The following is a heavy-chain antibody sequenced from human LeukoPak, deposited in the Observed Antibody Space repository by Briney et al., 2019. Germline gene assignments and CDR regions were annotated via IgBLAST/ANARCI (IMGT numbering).Heavy chain of an antibody. CDR2: IYTSGSI. CDR3: ARDRIVVVPAAMRDYYYYMDV. J-gene: IGHJ6*03. V-gene: IGHV4-4*07. CDR1: GGSISSYY. Sequence: SETLSLTCTVSGGSISSYYWSWIRQPAGKGLEWIGRIYTSGSINYNPSLKSRVTMSVDTSKNQFSLKLSSVTAADTAVYYCARDRIVVVPAAMRDYYYYMDVWGKGTTVTVSS. D-gene: IGHD2-2*01.